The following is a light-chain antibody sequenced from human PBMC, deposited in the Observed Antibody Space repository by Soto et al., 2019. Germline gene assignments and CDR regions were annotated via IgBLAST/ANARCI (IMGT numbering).Light chain of an antibody. J-gene: IGLJ1*01. V-gene: IGLV2-14*01. CDR2: DVS. Sequence: QSALTQPASVSGSPGQSITISCTGTSSDVGGYNYVSWYQQHPGKAPKLMIYDVSNRPSGVSNRFSGSQSGNTASLTISGLHAEDDADYYCSSYTSSSTYVFGTGTKLTVL. CDR1: SSDVGGYNY. CDR3: SSYTSSSTYV.